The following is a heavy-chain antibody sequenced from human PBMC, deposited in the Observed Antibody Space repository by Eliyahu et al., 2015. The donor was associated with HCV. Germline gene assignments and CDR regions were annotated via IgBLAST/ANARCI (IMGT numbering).Heavy chain of an antibody. CDR3: ARNASMVGRVGPTFSGPQDYFDY. Sequence: QLQLQESGPGLVRPSETLSLTCTVSGASFRTYSYYWGWIRQPPGKGLEWIGSIYNSVSTVYNPSLKSRVTISIDPAKEQFSLELNSVTAADTAVYYCARNASMVGRVGPTFSGPQDYFDYWGLGTLVTVSS. J-gene: IGHJ4*02. D-gene: IGHD1-14*01. V-gene: IGHV4-39*01. CDR1: GASFRTYSYY. CDR2: IYNSVST.